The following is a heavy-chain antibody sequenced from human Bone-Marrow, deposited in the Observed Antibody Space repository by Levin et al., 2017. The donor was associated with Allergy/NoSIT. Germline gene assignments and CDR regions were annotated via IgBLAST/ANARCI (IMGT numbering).Heavy chain of an antibody. Sequence: GGSLRLSCAASGFTFSSYWMHWVRQAPGKGLVWVSRINSDGSSTSYADSVKGRFTISRDNAKNTLCLQMNSLRAEDTAVYYCARDLTARVLVRGVKWNWFDPWGQGTLVTVSS. CDR1: GFTFSSYW. CDR2: INSDGSST. CDR3: ARDLTARVLVRGVKWNWFDP. D-gene: IGHD3-10*01. V-gene: IGHV3-74*01. J-gene: IGHJ5*02.